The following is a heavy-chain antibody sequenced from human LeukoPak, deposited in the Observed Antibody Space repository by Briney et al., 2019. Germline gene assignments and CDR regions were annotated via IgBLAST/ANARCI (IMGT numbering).Heavy chain of an antibody. D-gene: IGHD6-19*01. J-gene: IGHJ4*02. CDR2: IYHSGST. CDR1: GGSISSGGYY. CDR3: ARDASSGWYDY. V-gene: IGHV4-30-2*01. Sequence: PSQTLSLTCAVSGGSISSGGYYWSWIRQPPGKGLEWIGYIYHSGSTYYNPSLKSRVTISVDTSKNQFSLKLSSVTAADTAVYYCARDASSGWYDYWGQGTLVTVSS.